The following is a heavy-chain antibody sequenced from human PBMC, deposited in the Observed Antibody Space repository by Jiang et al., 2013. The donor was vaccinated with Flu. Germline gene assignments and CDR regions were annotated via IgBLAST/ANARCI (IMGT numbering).Heavy chain of an antibody. J-gene: IGHJ3*02. CDR2: INPNSGGT. V-gene: IGHV1-2*02. Sequence: GAEVKKPGASVKVSCKASGYTFTGLFIHWVRQAPGQGLEWVGWINPNSGGTRYAEKFQGRVTMTRDTSNSTAYMELSSLRSDDTAVYYCMRDCGSRGADVFDIWGQGTMVTVSS. D-gene: IGHD3-16*01. CDR3: MRDCGSRGADVFDI. CDR1: GYTFTGLF.